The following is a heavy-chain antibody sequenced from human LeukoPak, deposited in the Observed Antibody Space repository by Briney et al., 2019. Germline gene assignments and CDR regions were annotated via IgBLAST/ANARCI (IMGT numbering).Heavy chain of an antibody. D-gene: IGHD3-9*01. V-gene: IGHV4-39*01. CDR3: ARGLGVLTGYSPPISFDY. CDR1: GGSISSSSYY. J-gene: IGHJ4*02. Sequence: PSETLSLTCTVSGGSISSSSYYWGWIRQPPGKGLEWIGSIYYSGSTYYNPSLKSRVTISVDTSKNQFSLKLSSVTAADTAVYYCARGLGVLTGYSPPISFDYWGQGTLVTVSS. CDR2: IYYSGST.